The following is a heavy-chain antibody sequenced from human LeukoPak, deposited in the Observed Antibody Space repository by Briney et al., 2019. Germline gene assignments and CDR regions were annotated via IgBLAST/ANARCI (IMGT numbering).Heavy chain of an antibody. CDR1: GFTFADYA. Sequence: PRGSLRVSCAAPGFTFADYATRWVRPAPGRGLGWVSGIRWYSGTISYADSVKGRFTISRDNAKNSLYLQMNSLKAEDPALDYWAKVSYSSVGYFDYWGQGTLVTVSS. V-gene: IGHV3-9*01. D-gene: IGHD2-15*01. J-gene: IGHJ4*02. CDR2: IRWYSGTI. CDR3: AKVSYSSVGYFDY.